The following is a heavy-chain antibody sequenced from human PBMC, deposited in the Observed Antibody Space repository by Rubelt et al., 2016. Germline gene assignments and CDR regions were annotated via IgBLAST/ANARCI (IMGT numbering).Heavy chain of an antibody. D-gene: IGHD7-27*01. CDR2: IRTNAEGGTT. J-gene: IGHJ4*02. Sequence: LSCAASGFTFSDVWMNWVRQAPGKGLEWVGRIRTNAEGGTTDYAAPVKGRFTVSTDDSESTLNLQMSSLKTEDTAVYYCTTDDNWGKTGWGQGTLVTVSS. V-gene: IGHV3-15*01. CDR3: TTDDNWGKTG. CDR1: GFTFSDVW.